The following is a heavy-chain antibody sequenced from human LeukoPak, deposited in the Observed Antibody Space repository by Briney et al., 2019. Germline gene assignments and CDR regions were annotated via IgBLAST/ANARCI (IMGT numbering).Heavy chain of an antibody. Sequence: GGSLRLSCAASGFTFSSYAMSWVRQAPGKGLEWVSGLNWNSGGIVYADSVKGRFTISRDNAKGSLYLQMNSLRAEDTALYYCARGSGSDDAFDLWGQGTMVTVSS. D-gene: IGHD1-26*01. CDR3: ARGSGSDDAFDL. J-gene: IGHJ3*01. CDR2: LNWNSGGI. V-gene: IGHV3-20*04. CDR1: GFTFSSYA.